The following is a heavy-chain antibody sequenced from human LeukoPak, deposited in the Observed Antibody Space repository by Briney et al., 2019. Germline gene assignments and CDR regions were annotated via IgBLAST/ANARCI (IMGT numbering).Heavy chain of an antibody. CDR1: GYTFTGYY. D-gene: IGHD2-8*01. J-gene: IGHJ3*02. V-gene: IGHV1-2*02. Sequence: ASVKVSCKASGYTFTGYYMHWVRQAPGQGLEWMGWINPNSGGTNYAQKFQGRVTMTRDRSISTAYMELRSLRSDDTAIYYCASTDPHCTNGLTCPFHIWGQGTVVTVSS. CDR3: ASTDPHCTNGLTCPFHI. CDR2: INPNSGGT.